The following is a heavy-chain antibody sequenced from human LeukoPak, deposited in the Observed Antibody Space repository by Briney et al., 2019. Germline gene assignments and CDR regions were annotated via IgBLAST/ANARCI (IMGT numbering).Heavy chain of an antibody. V-gene: IGHV3-23*01. CDR3: AKGPQYYDVLTGYPSFDY. D-gene: IGHD3-9*01. CDR1: GFTFSSYA. CDR2: ISVSGGST. J-gene: IGHJ4*02. Sequence: GGSLRLSCAASGFTFSSYAMSWVRPAPGKGLGWVSAISVSGGSTYYADSVKGRFTFSRDNSKNTLYLQMNSLRAEDTAVYYCAKGPQYYDVLTGYPSFDYWGQGTLVTVSS.